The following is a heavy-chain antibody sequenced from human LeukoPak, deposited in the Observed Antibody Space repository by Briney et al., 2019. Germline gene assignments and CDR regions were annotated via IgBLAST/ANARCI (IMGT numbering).Heavy chain of an antibody. CDR2: IYHSGST. Sequence: GSLRLSCAASGFTFSDYAMIWVRQPPGKGLEWIGEIYHSGSTNYNPSLKSRVTISVDKSKNQFSLKPSSVTAADTAVYYCARVGATSGLYWGQGTLVTVSS. CDR1: GFTFSDYAM. V-gene: IGHV4-4*02. J-gene: IGHJ4*02. D-gene: IGHD1-26*01. CDR3: ARVGATSGLY.